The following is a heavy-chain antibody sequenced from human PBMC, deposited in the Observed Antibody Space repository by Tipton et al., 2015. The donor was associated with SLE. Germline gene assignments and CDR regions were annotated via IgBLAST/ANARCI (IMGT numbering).Heavy chain of an antibody. CDR3: ARGDLYWYFDL. CDR1: GGSISSYY. J-gene: IGHJ2*01. CDR2: IYYSGST. Sequence: TLSLTCTVSGGSISSYYWSWIRQPPGKGLEWIGYIYYSGSTNYNPSLKSRVTISVDTSKNQFSLKLSSVTAADTAVYYCARGDLYWYFDLWGRGTLVTVSS. V-gene: IGHV4-59*12.